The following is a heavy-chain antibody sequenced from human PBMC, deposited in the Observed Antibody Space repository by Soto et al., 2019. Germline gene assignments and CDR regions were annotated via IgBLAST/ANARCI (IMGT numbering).Heavy chain of an antibody. J-gene: IGHJ4*02. CDR1: GFTFTGYA. Sequence: EVQMLESGGGLVQPGGSLRLSFEASGFTFTGYAMSWVRQARGKGLDWVPPGNGNNVNTYYADSVKGRFTISRDNSKSTLYLHMNSLSAEDTAVYYCATGGKYYGASGYLEGGFAYWGRGALVTVSS. CDR3: ATGGKYYGASGYLEGGFAY. CDR2: GNGNNVNT. V-gene: IGHV3-23*01. D-gene: IGHD3-10*01.